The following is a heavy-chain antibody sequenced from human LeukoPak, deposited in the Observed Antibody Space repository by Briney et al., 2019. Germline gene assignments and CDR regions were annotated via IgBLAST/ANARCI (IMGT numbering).Heavy chain of an antibody. CDR3: ASNGLNGGIYYYYYYGMDV. D-gene: IGHD7-27*01. Sequence: SETLSLTCTVSGGSISSYYWSWLRQPAGKGLEWIGRIYTSGSTNYNPSLTSRVTISVDTSKNQFSLKLSSVTAADTAVYYCASNGLNGGIYYYYYYGMDVWGQGTTVTVSS. CDR2: IYTSGST. CDR1: GGSISSYY. V-gene: IGHV4-4*07. J-gene: IGHJ6*02.